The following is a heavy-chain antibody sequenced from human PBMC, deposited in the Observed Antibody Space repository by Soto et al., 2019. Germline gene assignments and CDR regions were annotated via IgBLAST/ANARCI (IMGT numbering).Heavy chain of an antibody. V-gene: IGHV4-34*01. Sequence: VQVVESGGGLVQPGGSLRLSCAASGFTFSTYSMNWVRQAPGKGLEWIGEINHSGSTNYNPSLKSRVTISVDTSKNQFSLKLSSVTAADTAVYYCARGITMKAVVQRDAPDKNYFDSWGRGTLVTVSS. J-gene: IGHJ4*02. CDR2: INHSGST. CDR1: GFTFSTYS. D-gene: IGHD3-22*01. CDR3: ARGITMKAVVQRDAPDKNYFDS.